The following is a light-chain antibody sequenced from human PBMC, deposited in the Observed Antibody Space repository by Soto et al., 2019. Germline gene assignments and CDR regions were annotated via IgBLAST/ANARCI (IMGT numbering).Light chain of an antibody. CDR2: GAS. J-gene: IGKJ1*01. CDR3: QHYDTWHVWT. Sequence: IVLTQSPATLSVSPGEKATLSCRASQSVSSNLAWYQQKPGQAPRLLMYGASTRATAIPARFSGSGSGTEFTLNITSLKAEDIAVYYCQHYDTWHVWTFGQGTKVDI. V-gene: IGKV3-15*01. CDR1: QSVSSN.